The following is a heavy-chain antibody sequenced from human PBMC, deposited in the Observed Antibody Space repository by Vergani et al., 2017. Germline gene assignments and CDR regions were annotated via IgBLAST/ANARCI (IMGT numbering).Heavy chain of an antibody. CDR3: ARVIAASDAFDI. V-gene: IGHV4-59*01. CDR2: IYYSGST. CDR1: GGSISSYY. J-gene: IGHJ3*02. Sequence: QVQLQESGPGLVKPSQTLSLTCTVSGGSISSYYWSWIRHPPGKGLEWIGYIYYSGSTNYNPSLKSRVTISVDTSKNQFSLKLSSVTAADTAVYYCARVIAASDAFDIWGQGTMVTVSS. D-gene: IGHD6-6*01.